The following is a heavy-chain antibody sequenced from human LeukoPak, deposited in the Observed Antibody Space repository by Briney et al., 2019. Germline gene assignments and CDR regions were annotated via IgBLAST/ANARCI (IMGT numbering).Heavy chain of an antibody. CDR2: INHSGST. CDR1: GGSFSGYY. D-gene: IGHD6-13*01. Sequence: SETLSLTCAVYGGSFSGYYWSWIRQPPGKGLEWIGEINHSGSTNYNPSLKSRVTISVDTSKNQFSLKLSSVTAADTAVYYCARAGRGAAAGLYWGQETLVTVSS. V-gene: IGHV4-34*01. CDR3: ARAGRGAAAGLY. J-gene: IGHJ4*02.